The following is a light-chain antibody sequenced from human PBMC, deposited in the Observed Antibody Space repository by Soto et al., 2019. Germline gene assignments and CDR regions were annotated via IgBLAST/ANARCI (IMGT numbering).Light chain of an antibody. Sequence: DIQMTQSPSSLSASVGDRVTITCQASQDISNYLNWYQQKPGKAPKLLIYAASSLQSGVPSRFSGSGSGTDFTLTISSLQPEDFETYYCQQSYSTPYTFGQGTKVDI. V-gene: IGKV1-39*01. CDR1: QDISNY. CDR3: QQSYSTPYT. CDR2: AAS. J-gene: IGKJ2*01.